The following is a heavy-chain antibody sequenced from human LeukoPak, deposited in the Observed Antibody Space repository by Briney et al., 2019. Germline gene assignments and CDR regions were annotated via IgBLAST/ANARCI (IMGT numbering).Heavy chain of an antibody. CDR3: TRDTGTTGEVKFDP. Sequence: PSETLSLTCTVSRGSISSSTHYWGWIRQPPGKGLEWIGEIYHSGSTNYNPSPKSRVTISVDKSKNQFSLRLSSVTAADTAVYFCTRDTGTTGEVKFDPWGQGTLVTVSS. V-gene: IGHV4-39*07. J-gene: IGHJ5*02. CDR2: IYHSGST. D-gene: IGHD4-17*01. CDR1: RGSISSSTHY.